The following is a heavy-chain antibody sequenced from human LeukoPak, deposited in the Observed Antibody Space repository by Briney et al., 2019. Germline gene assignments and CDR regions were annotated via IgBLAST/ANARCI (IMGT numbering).Heavy chain of an antibody. CDR1: GFTFGHFN. CDR2: IWYDGSNK. D-gene: IGHD3-10*01. CDR3: ARYYDSGNNWFDP. J-gene: IGHJ5*02. V-gene: IGHV3-33*01. Sequence: GGSLRLSCAASGFTFGHFNMHWVRQAPGKGLEWVAVIWYDGSNKDYGDSVKGRFSISRDNSKNTLYLEMNNLRVEDTAVYYCARYYDSGNNWFDPWGQGTLVTVSS.